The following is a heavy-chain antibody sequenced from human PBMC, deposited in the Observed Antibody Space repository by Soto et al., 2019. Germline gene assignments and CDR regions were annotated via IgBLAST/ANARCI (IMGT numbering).Heavy chain of an antibody. Sequence: PGGSLRLSCAASGFTFSTYAMHWVRQAPGKGLEWVAVISRDGTNKYHADSVKGRFTISRDNSKNTMYLQMNSLRAEDTAMYYCARFVGYGGDDYYFDYWGQGTLVTVSS. J-gene: IGHJ4*02. CDR2: ISRDGTNK. D-gene: IGHD5-12*01. CDR3: ARFVGYGGDDYYFDY. V-gene: IGHV3-30-3*01. CDR1: GFTFSTYA.